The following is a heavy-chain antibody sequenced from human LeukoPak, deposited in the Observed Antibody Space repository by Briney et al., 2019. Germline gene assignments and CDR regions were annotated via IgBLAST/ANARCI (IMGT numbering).Heavy chain of an antibody. J-gene: IGHJ4*02. CDR1: RFIFSRYS. Sequence: GGSLRLSCAASRFIFSRYSMNWVRQAPGKGLEWVSAISGSGGSTYYADSVKGRFTISRDNSKNTLYLQMNSLRAEDTAVYYCAKALYGPYCTNGVCYPFDYWGQGTLVTVSS. D-gene: IGHD2-8*01. CDR2: ISGSGGST. CDR3: AKALYGPYCTNGVCYPFDY. V-gene: IGHV3-23*01.